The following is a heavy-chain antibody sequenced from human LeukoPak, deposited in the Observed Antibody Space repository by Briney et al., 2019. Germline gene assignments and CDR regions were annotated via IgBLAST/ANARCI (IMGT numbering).Heavy chain of an antibody. J-gene: IGHJ4*02. CDR2: IYYSGST. D-gene: IGHD3-9*01. CDR3: ASGDYDILTGYSY. V-gene: IGHV4-39*01. CDR1: GGSISSSSYY. Sequence: PSETLSLTCTVPGGSISSSSYYWGWIRQPPGKGLEWIVSIYYSGSTYYNPSLKSRVTISVDTSKNQSSLKLSSVTAADTAVYYCASGDYDILTGYSYWGQGTLVTVSS.